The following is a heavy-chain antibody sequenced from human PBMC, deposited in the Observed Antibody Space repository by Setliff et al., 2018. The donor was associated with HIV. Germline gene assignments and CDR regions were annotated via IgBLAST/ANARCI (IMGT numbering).Heavy chain of an antibody. CDR1: GYMFIAYG. V-gene: IGHV1-18*01. D-gene: IGHD3-22*01. J-gene: IGHJ6*03. CDR2: IGPYNDRT. CDR3: ARDEVPYYYDSDGHYYYYYAYMDV. Sequence: ASVKVSCKTSGYMFIAYGMSWVRRAPGQGLEWMGWIGPYNDRTEYAQEFQGRVSLTIDTSASTAYMELRSLRSDDTAVYYCARDEVPYYYDSDGHYYYYYAYMDVWGEGTTVTVSS.